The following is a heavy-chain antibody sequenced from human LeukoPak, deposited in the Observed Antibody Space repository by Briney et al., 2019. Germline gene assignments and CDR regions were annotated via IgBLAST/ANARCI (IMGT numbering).Heavy chain of an antibody. CDR3: ARDRRQPADYYYYYYMDV. CDR1: GGSISSSSYY. CDR2: IYYSGST. Sequence: SETLSLTCTVSGGSISSSSYYWGWIRQPPGKGLEWIGSIYYSGSTYYNPPLKSRVTISVDTSKNQFSLKLSSVTAADTAVYYCARDRRQPADYYYYYYMDVWGKGTTVTVSS. V-gene: IGHV4-39*07. J-gene: IGHJ6*03. D-gene: IGHD6-13*01.